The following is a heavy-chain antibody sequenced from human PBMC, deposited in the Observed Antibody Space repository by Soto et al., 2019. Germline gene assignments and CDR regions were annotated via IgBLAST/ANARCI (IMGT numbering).Heavy chain of an antibody. D-gene: IGHD2-2*01. CDR3: AKDRGCISTSCPYYYYYGMDV. J-gene: IGHJ6*02. CDR1: GFTFSSYG. CDR2: ISYDGSNK. V-gene: IGHV3-30*18. Sequence: GGSLRLSCAASGFTFSSYGMHWVRQAPGKGLEWVAVISYDGSNKYYADSVKGRFTISRDNSKNTLYLQMNSLRAEDTAVYYCAKDRGCISTSCPYYYYYGMDVWGQGTTVTVSS.